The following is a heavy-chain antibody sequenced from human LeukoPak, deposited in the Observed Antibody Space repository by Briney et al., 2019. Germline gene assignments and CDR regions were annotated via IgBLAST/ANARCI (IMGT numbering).Heavy chain of an antibody. D-gene: IGHD3-22*01. CDR2: ISGSGGST. CDR3: AKTRQHYYDSSGPIDY. J-gene: IGHJ4*02. Sequence: PGGSLRLSCAASGFTFSSYAMSWVRQAPGKGLEWVSAISGSGGSTYYADSVKGRFTISRDNSKNTLYLQMNSLRAEDTAVYYCAKTRQHYYDSSGPIDYWGQGTLVTVSS. CDR1: GFTFSSYA. V-gene: IGHV3-23*01.